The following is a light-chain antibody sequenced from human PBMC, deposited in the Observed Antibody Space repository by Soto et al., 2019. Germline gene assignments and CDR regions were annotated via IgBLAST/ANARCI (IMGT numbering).Light chain of an antibody. CDR1: TSNIAINH. J-gene: IGLJ2*01. CDR2: GNN. CDR3: AAWDDSLSAVV. V-gene: IGLV1-47*01. Sequence: QSVLTQPPSASGTPGQRVTISCSGSTSNIAINHVSWYHHLPGPAPKLVVYGNNQRPSGVPDRFSGSKSGTSASLAISGLRPEDEADYFCAAWDDSLSAVVFGGGTKVTVL.